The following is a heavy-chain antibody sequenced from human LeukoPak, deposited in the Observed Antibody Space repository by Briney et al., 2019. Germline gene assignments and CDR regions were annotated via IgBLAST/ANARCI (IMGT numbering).Heavy chain of an antibody. Sequence: PSETLSLTCTVSGGSISSSSYYWGWIRQPPGKGLEWIGSIYYSGSTYYNPSLKSRVTISVDTSKNQFSLKLSAVTAADTAVYYCARSLGSGYGYWGQGTLVTVSS. V-gene: IGHV4-39*01. CDR3: ARSLGSGYGY. D-gene: IGHD5-12*01. CDR2: IYYSGST. CDR1: GGSISSSSYY. J-gene: IGHJ4*02.